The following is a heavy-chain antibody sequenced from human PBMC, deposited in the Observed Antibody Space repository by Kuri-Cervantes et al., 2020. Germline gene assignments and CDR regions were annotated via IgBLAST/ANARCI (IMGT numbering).Heavy chain of an antibody. Sequence: GESLKISCAASGFTFSSYSMNWVRQAPGKGLEWVSSISSSSSYIYYADSVKGRFTISRDNAKNSLYLQMNSLRAEDTAMYFCARLLLQLVWYIDYWGQGTLVTVSS. CDR3: ARLLLQLVWYIDY. CDR1: GFTFSSYS. D-gene: IGHD3-3*01. J-gene: IGHJ4*02. CDR2: ISSSSSYI. V-gene: IGHV3-21*01.